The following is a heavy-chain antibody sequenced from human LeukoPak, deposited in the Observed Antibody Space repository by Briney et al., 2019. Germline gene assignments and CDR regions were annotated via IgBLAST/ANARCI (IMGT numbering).Heavy chain of an antibody. V-gene: IGHV3-9*01. CDR3: ARPSGSYYYDAFDI. Sequence: PGGSLRLSCAASGFSFDDYAMQWVRQAPGKGLEWVSGISWNSGRMGYADSVKGRFTISRDNAKKTLYLQMNSLRAEDTAVYYCARPSGSYYYDAFDIWGQGTMVTVSS. CDR1: GFSFDDYA. J-gene: IGHJ3*02. CDR2: ISWNSGRM. D-gene: IGHD3-10*01.